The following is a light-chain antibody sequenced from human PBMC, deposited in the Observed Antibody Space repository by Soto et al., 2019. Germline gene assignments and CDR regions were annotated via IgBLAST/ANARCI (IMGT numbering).Light chain of an antibody. CDR2: GNT. Sequence: QSVLTQPPSVSGAPGQRVTISCTGSSSNIGAGYDVHWYQQLPGTAPKLLIYGNTNRPSGVPDRFSGSKSGSSASLAITGLQADDEDDYYCRSFDGGQSGSVFGGGTKVTVL. J-gene: IGLJ2*01. V-gene: IGLV1-40*01. CDR3: RSFDGGQSGSV. CDR1: SSNIGAGYD.